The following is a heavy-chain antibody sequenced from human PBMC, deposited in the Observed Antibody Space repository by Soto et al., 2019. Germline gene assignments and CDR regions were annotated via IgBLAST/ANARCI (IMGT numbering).Heavy chain of an antibody. CDR2: IIPIFGTA. V-gene: IGHV1-69*13. Sequence: GASVKVSCKASGGTFSSYAISWVRQAPGQGLEWMGGIIPIFGTANYAQKFQGRVTITADESTSTAYMELSSLRSEDTAVYYCAGSPRTLTSITMIVASHYWGQGTLVTVPS. J-gene: IGHJ4*02. D-gene: IGHD3-22*01. CDR1: GGTFSSYA. CDR3: AGSPRTLTSITMIVASHY.